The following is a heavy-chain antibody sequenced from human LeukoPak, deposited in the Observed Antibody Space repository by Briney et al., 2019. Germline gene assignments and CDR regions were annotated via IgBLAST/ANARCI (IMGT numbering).Heavy chain of an antibody. Sequence: SETLSLTCTVSGGSISSSSYYWGWIRQPPGKGLEWIGSIYYSGSTYYNPSLKSRVTISVDTSKNQFSLKLSSVTAADTAVYYCARCPYYYDSSGYYHDAFDIWGQGTMVTVSS. J-gene: IGHJ3*02. V-gene: IGHV4-39*07. CDR2: IYYSGST. CDR1: GGSISSSSYY. D-gene: IGHD3-22*01. CDR3: ARCPYYYDSSGYYHDAFDI.